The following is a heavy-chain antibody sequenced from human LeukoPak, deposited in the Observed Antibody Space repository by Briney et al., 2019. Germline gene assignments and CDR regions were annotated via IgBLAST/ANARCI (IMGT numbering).Heavy chain of an antibody. J-gene: IGHJ4*02. CDR1: GFAFGNYA. CDR3: AKISTVTENFHH. D-gene: IGHD4-17*01. Sequence: PGGSLRLSCAASGFAFGNYAMGWVRQAPGKGLDRVSSIDSSGSYTPSADSVKGRFTISRDNSENTVYLQMNSLRAEDTAVYSCAKISTVTENFHHWGQGTLVTVSS. CDR2: IDSSGSYT. V-gene: IGHV3-23*01.